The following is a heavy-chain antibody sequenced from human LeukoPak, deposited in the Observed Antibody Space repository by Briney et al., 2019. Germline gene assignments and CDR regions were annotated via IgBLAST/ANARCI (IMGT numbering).Heavy chain of an antibody. Sequence: SVKVSCKASGGTFNSYAISWVRQAPGQGLEWMGGIIPIVGTANYAQKFQGRVTITADESTSTAYMELSSLRSEDTAVYYCARGPGRYSSSWYPHDPGRNNWFDPWGQGTLVTVSS. CDR1: GGTFNSYA. V-gene: IGHV1-69*13. CDR3: ARGPGRYSSSWYPHDPGRNNWFDP. J-gene: IGHJ5*02. CDR2: IIPIVGTA. D-gene: IGHD6-13*01.